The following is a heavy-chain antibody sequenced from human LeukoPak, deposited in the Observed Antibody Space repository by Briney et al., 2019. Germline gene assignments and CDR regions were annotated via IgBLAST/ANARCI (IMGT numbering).Heavy chain of an antibody. J-gene: IGHJ5*02. D-gene: IGHD2-21*02. CDR1: GGSFSGYY. Sequence: PSETLSLTCAVYGGSFSGYYWSWIRQPPGKGLEWIGEINHSGSTNYNPSLKSRVTISVDTSKNQFSLKLSSVTAADTAVYYCARAPTYCGGDCYPWGQGTLVTVSS. CDR3: ARAPTYCGGDCYP. CDR2: INHSGST. V-gene: IGHV4-34*01.